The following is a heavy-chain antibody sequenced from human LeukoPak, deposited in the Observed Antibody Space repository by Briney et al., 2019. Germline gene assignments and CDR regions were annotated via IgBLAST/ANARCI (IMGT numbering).Heavy chain of an antibody. Sequence: ASVKVSCKASGYTFTSYYMHWVRQAPGQGLEWMGIINPSGGSASYAQKFQGRVTMTRDMSTSTVYMELSSLRAEDTAVYYCARGPNPHYDFWSGYYGYYYYMDVWGKGTTVTVSS. CDR2: INPSGGSA. V-gene: IGHV1-46*01. D-gene: IGHD3-3*01. J-gene: IGHJ6*03. CDR1: GYTFTSYY. CDR3: ARGPNPHYDFWSGYYGYYYYMDV.